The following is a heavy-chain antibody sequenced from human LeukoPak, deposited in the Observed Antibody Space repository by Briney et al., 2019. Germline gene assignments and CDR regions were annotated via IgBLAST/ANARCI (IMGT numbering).Heavy chain of an antibody. J-gene: IGHJ5*02. D-gene: IGHD6-13*01. V-gene: IGHV1-2*02. CDR1: GYTFTGYY. CDR2: INPNSGGT. Sequence: GASVKVSCKASGYTFTGYYMHWVRQAPGQGLEWMGWINPNSGGTNYAQKFQGRVTMTRDTSISTAYMELSRLRSDDTAVYYCARDQYSSSWYGGWFDPWGQGTLVTVSS. CDR3: ARDQYSSSWYGGWFDP.